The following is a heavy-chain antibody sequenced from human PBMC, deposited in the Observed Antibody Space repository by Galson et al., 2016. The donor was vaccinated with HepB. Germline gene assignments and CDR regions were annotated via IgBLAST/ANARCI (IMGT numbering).Heavy chain of an antibody. J-gene: IGHJ3*01. V-gene: IGHV3-7*03. D-gene: IGHD6-19*01. CDR1: GFTFSSNW. CDR3: AKRLRSSGSGGSNDAFDV. CDR2: IKPDGSGK. Sequence: SLRLSCAASGFTFSSNWMGWVRQSPGKGLEWVGNIKPDGSGKYYADSVKGRFTISRDNARNSLYLQMSSLRAEDTAIYYCAKRLRSSGSGGSNDAFDVWGQGTLVTVSS.